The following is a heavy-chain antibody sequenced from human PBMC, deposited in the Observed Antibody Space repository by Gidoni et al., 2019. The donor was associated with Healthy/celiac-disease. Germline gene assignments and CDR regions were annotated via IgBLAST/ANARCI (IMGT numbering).Heavy chain of an antibody. CDR3: ARRTTVGPRGYYYYYMDV. Sequence: QLQLQESGPGLVKPSETLSLTCTVSGGSISSSSYYWGWIRQPPGKGLEWIGSIYYSGSTYYNPSLKSRVTIAVDTSKNQCSLKLSSVTAADTAVYYCARRTTVGPRGYYYYYMDVWGKGTTVTVSS. J-gene: IGHJ6*03. CDR1: GGSISSSSYY. V-gene: IGHV4-39*01. CDR2: IYYSGST. D-gene: IGHD4-17*01.